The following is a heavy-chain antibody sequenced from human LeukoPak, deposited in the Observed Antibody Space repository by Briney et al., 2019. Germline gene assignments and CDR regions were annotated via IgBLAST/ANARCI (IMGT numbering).Heavy chain of an antibody. J-gene: IGHJ4*02. CDR1: GDSISNYY. V-gene: IGHV4-59*07. CDR2: MYNRGST. D-gene: IGHD6-19*01. Sequence: PSDTLSLTCTVSGDSISNYYWSGIRQSPGEELEGIGYMYNRGSTIYNPSLKSRVTISTDTSKNQFSLRLTSVTAADTAVYYCARAEKAVTGTLDSWGQGTLITVSS. CDR3: ARAEKAVTGTLDS.